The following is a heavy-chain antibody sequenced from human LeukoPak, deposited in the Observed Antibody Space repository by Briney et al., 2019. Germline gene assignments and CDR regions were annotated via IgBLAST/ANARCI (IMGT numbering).Heavy chain of an antibody. CDR3: ARASPIAARTGTYYYYGMDV. D-gene: IGHD6-6*01. CDR1: GFTFSSYD. CDR2: IGTAGDT. J-gene: IGHJ6*02. V-gene: IGHV3-13*01. Sequence: PGGSLRLSCAASGFTFSSYDMHWVRQATGKGLEWVSAIGTAGDTYYPGSVKGRFTISRENAKNSLYLQMNSLRAGDTAVYYCARASPIAARTGTYYYYGMDVWGQGTTVTVSS.